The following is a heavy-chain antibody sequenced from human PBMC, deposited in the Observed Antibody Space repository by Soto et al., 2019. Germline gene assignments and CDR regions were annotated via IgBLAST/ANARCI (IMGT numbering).Heavy chain of an antibody. J-gene: IGHJ3*02. V-gene: IGHV1-8*01. CDR1: RYRLTRQY. CDR2: MNPNSGNT. Sequence: SVKVPYKDSRYRLTRQYIISLRQATPQPIEWMGWMNPNSGNTGYAQKFQGRVTMTRNTSISTAYMELSSLRSEDTAVYYCARAHTIIVVVPGAIDAFDIWGQGTMVTVSS. CDR3: ARAHTIIVVVPGAIDAFDI. D-gene: IGHD2-2*01.